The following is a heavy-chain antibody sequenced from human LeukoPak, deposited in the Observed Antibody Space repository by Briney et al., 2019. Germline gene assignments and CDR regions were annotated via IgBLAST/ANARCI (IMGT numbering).Heavy chain of an antibody. D-gene: IGHD4-17*01. CDR1: GYTFTSNY. Sequence: GASVKVSCKASGYTFTSNYIHWVRQAPGQGLEWMGTIYPRDGSTSYAQKFQGRVTVTRDTSTSTAYMELSSLRSEDTAVYYCARVGRWPSNGDLDYWGQGTLVTVSS. J-gene: IGHJ4*02. V-gene: IGHV1-46*01. CDR3: ARVGRWPSNGDLDY. CDR2: IYPRDGST.